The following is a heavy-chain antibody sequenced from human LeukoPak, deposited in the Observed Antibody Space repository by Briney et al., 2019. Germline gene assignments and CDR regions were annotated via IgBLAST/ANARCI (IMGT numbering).Heavy chain of an antibody. CDR3: AKDRRSMVRGVIPYHDAFDI. J-gene: IGHJ3*02. V-gene: IGHV3-23*01. CDR1: GFTFSSYA. CDR2: ISGSGGST. Sequence: PGGSLRLSCAASGFTFSSYAMSWVRQAPGKGLEWVSAISGSGGSTYYADSVKGRFTISRDNSKNTLYLQMNSLRAEDTAVYYCAKDRRSMVRGVIPYHDAFDIWGQGTMVTVSS. D-gene: IGHD3-10*01.